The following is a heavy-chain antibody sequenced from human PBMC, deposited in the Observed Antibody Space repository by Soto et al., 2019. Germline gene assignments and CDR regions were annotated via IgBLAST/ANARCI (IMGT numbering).Heavy chain of an antibody. V-gene: IGHV6-1*01. Sequence: SQTLSLTCVISGDSVSSNSAAWNWIRQSPSRGLEWLGRTYYRSRWYNDYAVSVRSRITVNADTSKNQFSLHLNSVTPEDTAVYYCAVTISLPWYYTEVRDKGTSVTVSS. J-gene: IGHJ6*03. D-gene: IGHD4-4*01. CDR3: AVTISLPWYYTEV. CDR2: TYYRSRWYN. CDR1: GDSVSSNSAA.